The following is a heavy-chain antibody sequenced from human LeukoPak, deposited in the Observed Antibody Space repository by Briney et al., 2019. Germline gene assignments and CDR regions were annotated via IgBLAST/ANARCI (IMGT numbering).Heavy chain of an antibody. V-gene: IGHV4-34*01. CDR3: ARMVVIKSYDY. J-gene: IGHJ4*02. D-gene: IGHD3-22*01. CDR1: GGSFSGYY. CDR2: INHSGST. Sequence: SETLSLTCAVYGGSFSGYYWSWIRQPPGKGLEWIGEINHSGSTNYNPSLKGRVTISVDTSKNQFSLKLSSVTAADTAVYYCARMVVIKSYDYWGQGTLVTVSS.